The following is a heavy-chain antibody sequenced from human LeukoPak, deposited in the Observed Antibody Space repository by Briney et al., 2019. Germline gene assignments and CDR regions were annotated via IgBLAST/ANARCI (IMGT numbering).Heavy chain of an antibody. J-gene: IGHJ4*02. Sequence: GGSLRLSCAASGFTFSSYAMSWVRQAPGKRLEWLSSFSGSGGRTYYDDSVRGRFTISRDNTKNTLYLQMNSLRAEDTAIYFCAKAASSDWYLDYFDYWGQGTLVTVSS. CDR3: AKAASSDWYLDYFDY. CDR1: GFTFSSYA. D-gene: IGHD6-19*01. V-gene: IGHV3-23*01. CDR2: FSGSGGRT.